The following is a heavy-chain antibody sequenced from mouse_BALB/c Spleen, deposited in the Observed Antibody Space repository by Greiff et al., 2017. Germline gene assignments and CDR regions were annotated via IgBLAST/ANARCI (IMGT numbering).Heavy chain of an antibody. V-gene: IGHV5-12-1*01. CDR3: ARNWDYFDY. D-gene: IGHD4-1*01. J-gene: IGHJ3*01. CDR2: ISSGGGST. CDR1: GFAFSSYD. Sequence: EVQRVESGGGLVKPGGSLKLSCAASGFAFSSYDMSWVRQTPEKRLEWVAYISSGGGSTYYPDTVKGRFTISRDNAKNTLYLQMSSLKSEDTAMYYCARNWDYFDYWGQGTLVTVSA.